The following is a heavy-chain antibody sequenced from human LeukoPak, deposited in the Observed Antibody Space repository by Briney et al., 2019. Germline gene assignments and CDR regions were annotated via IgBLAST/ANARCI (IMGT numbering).Heavy chain of an antibody. Sequence: GGSLRLSCAASGFTFSSYAVHWVRQAPGKGLEWVAVISYDGSNKYYADSVKGRFTISRDNSKNTLYLQMNSLRAEDTAVYYCARDRLGIGNWFDPWGQGTLVTVSS. V-gene: IGHV3-30*04. CDR2: ISYDGSNK. D-gene: IGHD3-22*01. CDR1: GFTFSSYA. J-gene: IGHJ5*02. CDR3: ARDRLGIGNWFDP.